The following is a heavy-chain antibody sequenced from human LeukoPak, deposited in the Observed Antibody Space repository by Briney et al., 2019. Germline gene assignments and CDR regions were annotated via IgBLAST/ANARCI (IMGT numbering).Heavy chain of an antibody. Sequence: GESLKTSCKGSGYKFSSYWIGWVRQMPGKGLEWMGIIYPGDSDTRYSPSFQGQVTISADKSIGTAYLQWSSLKASDTAMYYCARHSDDSSGYYSRSSFAFDIWGQGTMVTVSS. CDR2: IYPGDSDT. CDR3: ARHSDDSSGYYSRSSFAFDI. V-gene: IGHV5-51*01. CDR1: GYKFSSYW. J-gene: IGHJ3*02. D-gene: IGHD3-22*01.